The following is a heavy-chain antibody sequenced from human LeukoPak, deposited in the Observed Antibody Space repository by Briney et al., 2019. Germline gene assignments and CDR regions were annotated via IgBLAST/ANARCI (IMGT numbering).Heavy chain of an antibody. V-gene: IGHV4-59*01. CDR1: GGFISSYY. CDR3: ARVGERSWFDP. D-gene: IGHD3-10*01. CDR2: IYHSGST. J-gene: IGHJ5*02. Sequence: PSETLSLTCSVSGGFISSYYWTWIRQPPGKGLEWIGYIYHSGSTNYNPSLKSRVTISIDTSNNQFSLKLSSVTAADTAVYFCARVGERSWFDPWGQGMLVTVSS.